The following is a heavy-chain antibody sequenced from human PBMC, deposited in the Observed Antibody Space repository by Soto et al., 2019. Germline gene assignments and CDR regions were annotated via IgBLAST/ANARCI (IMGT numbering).Heavy chain of an antibody. D-gene: IGHD2-2*01. J-gene: IGHJ5*02. V-gene: IGHV1-24*01. Sequence: GASVKVSCKVSGYTLTELSMHWVQQAPGKGLEWMGGFDPEDGETIYAQKFQGRVTMTEDTSTDTAYMELSSLRSEDTAVYYCATVFRSSTGYQLLPNWFDPWGQGTLVTVSS. CDR2: FDPEDGET. CDR1: GYTLTELS. CDR3: ATVFRSSTGYQLLPNWFDP.